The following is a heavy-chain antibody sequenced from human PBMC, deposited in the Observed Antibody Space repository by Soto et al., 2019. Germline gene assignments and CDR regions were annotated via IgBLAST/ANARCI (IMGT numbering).Heavy chain of an antibody. J-gene: IGHJ4*02. D-gene: IGHD3-10*01. CDR1: GGSISSGDYY. CDR3: ARGVSYYYGSGSARFDY. CDR2: IYYSGST. V-gene: IGHV4-30-4*01. Sequence: SETLSLTCTVSGGSISSGDYYWSWIRQPPGKGLEWIGYIYYSGSTYYNPSLKSRVTISVDTSKNQFSLKLSSVTAADTAVYYCARGVSYYYGSGSARFDYWGQGTLVTVPS.